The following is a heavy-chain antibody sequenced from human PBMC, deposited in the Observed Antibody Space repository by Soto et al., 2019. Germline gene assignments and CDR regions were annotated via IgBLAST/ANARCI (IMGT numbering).Heavy chain of an antibody. CDR1: GGSFSGYY. CDR2: INHSGST. CDR3: ARGDVVVVASTGNDYYYYYIDF. Sequence: SETLSLTCAVYGGSFSGYYWSWIRQPPGKGLEWIGEINHSGSTNYNPSLKSRVTISVDTSKNQFSLKLSSVTAADTAVYYCARGDVVVVASTGNDYYYYYIDFWGKGTAVTVSS. V-gene: IGHV4-34*01. D-gene: IGHD2-15*01. J-gene: IGHJ6*03.